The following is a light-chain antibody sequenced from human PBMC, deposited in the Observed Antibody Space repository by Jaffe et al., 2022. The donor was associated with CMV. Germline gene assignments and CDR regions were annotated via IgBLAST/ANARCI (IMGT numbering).Light chain of an antibody. V-gene: IGLV2-14*03. CDR2: DVS. CDR1: SSDVGNSDH. CDR3: LSYTTSKNWV. Sequence: QSALTQPASVSGSPGQSISISCTGTSSDVGNSDHVSWCQQHPGKVPKLMIYDVSHRPSGVSDRFSGSKSGNTASLTISGLQAEDEADYYCLSYTTSKNWVFGGGTRLTVL. J-gene: IGLJ3*02.